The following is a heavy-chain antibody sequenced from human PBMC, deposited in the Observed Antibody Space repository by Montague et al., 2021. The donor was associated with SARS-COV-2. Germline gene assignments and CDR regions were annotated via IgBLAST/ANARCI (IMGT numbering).Heavy chain of an antibody. D-gene: IGHD3-10*01. CDR2: INHSGST. V-gene: IGHV4-34*01. J-gene: IGHJ4*02. Sequence: SETLSLTCAVYGGSFSGYYWSWIRQPPGKGLEWIGEINHSGSTNYNPSLKSRVTISVDTSKNQFSLKLSSVTAADRAVYYCAKLLWFRGGFDYWGQGTLVTVSS. CDR1: GGSFSGYY. CDR3: AKLLWFRGGFDY.